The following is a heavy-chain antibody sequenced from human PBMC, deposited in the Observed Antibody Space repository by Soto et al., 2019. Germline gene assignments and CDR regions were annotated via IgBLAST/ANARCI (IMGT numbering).Heavy chain of an antibody. J-gene: IGHJ6*03. CDR3: AREVVVVVAATYYYYYYMDV. Sequence: GGSLRLSCAASGFTFSDYYMSWIRQAPGKGLEWVSYISSSGSTIYYADSVKGRFTISRDNAKNSLYLQMNSLRAEDTAVYYCAREVVVVVAATYYYYYYMDVWGKGTTVTVSS. CDR2: ISSSGSTI. D-gene: IGHD2-15*01. V-gene: IGHV3-11*01. CDR1: GFTFSDYY.